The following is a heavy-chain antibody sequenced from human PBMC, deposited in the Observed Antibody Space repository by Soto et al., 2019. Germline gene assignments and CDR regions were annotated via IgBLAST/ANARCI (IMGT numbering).Heavy chain of an antibody. D-gene: IGHD3-16*01. Sequence: GGSLRLSCAASGFTFSSYAMSWVRQAPGKGLVWVSAISGSGGTTYYADSVKGRFTFSRDNSKNTLYLQMNSLRAEDTAVFYCAKCGGLLPCHFDYWGQGTLVTVSS. J-gene: IGHJ4*02. CDR3: AKCGGLLPCHFDY. CDR2: ISGSGGTT. V-gene: IGHV3-23*01. CDR1: GFTFSSYA.